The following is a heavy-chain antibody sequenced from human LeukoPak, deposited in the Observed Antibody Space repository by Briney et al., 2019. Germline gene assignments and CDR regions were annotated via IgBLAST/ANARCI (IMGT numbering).Heavy chain of an antibody. CDR3: ARAPEIYGSGSYLGY. CDR2: IYSGGST. Sequence: GGSLRLSCAASGFTVSSNYMSWVRQAPGKGLEWVSVIYSGGSTYYADSVKGRFTISRDNSKNTLYLQMNSLRAEDTAVYYCARAPEIYGSGSYLGYWGQGTLVTVSS. J-gene: IGHJ4*02. D-gene: IGHD3-10*01. CDR1: GFTVSSNY. V-gene: IGHV3-53*01.